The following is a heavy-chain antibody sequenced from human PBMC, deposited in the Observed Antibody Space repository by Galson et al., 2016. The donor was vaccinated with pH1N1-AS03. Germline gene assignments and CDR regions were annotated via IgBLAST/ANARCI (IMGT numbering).Heavy chain of an antibody. V-gene: IGHV1-46*01. CDR1: GYTFTNYF. CDR2: INPSGGRT. D-gene: IGHD3-3*01. CDR3: AREAAAVLGVAISFLAFHYYCMEV. Sequence: SVKVSCKASGYTFTNYFIHWVRQAPGQGLEWMGMINPSGGRTKYAQKFQGRVTVTRDTSTRTVYMELNSLRSEDTAVYFCAREAAAVLGVAISFLAFHYYCMEVWGQGTTVTVSS. J-gene: IGHJ6*02.